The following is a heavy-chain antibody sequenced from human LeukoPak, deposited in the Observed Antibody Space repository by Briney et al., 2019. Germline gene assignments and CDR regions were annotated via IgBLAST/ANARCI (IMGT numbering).Heavy chain of an antibody. CDR2: INSDGSRT. J-gene: IGHJ4*02. CDR3: ARSGVVTANPSY. CDR1: GLTFSSYG. D-gene: IGHD2-21*02. Sequence: AGGSLRLSCAASGLTFSSYGMSWVRQAPGKGLVWVSRINSDGSRTSYADSVKGRFSISRDNAKNTLYLQMNSLRDEDTAVYYCARSGVVTANPSYWGQGTLVTVSS. V-gene: IGHV3-74*01.